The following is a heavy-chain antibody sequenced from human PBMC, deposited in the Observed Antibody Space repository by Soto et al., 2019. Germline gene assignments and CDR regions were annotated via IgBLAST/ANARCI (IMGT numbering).Heavy chain of an antibody. CDR2: ISSSGSTI. J-gene: IGHJ4*02. V-gene: IGHV3-11*01. Sequence: GSLRLSCAASGFTFSDYYMSWIRQAPGKGLEWVSYISSSGSTIYYADSVKGRFTISRDNAKNSLYLQMNSPRAEDTAVYYCARGDVDTAMEFDYWGQGTLVTVSS. D-gene: IGHD5-18*01. CDR1: GFTFSDYY. CDR3: ARGDVDTAMEFDY.